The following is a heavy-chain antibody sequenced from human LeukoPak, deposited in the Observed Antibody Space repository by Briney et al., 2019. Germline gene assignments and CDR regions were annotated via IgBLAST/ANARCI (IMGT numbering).Heavy chain of an antibody. CDR2: FNPSGGST. CDR1: GYTFTSYY. V-gene: IGHV1-46*01. CDR3: ARGVLRYFDWLFDSSPNYYFDY. Sequence: ASVKVSCKASGYTFTSYYMHWVRQAPGQGLEWMGIFNPSGGSTSYAQKFQGRVTMTRDTSTSTVYMELSSLRSEDTAVYYCARGVLRYFDWLFDSSPNYYFDYWGQGTLVTVSS. J-gene: IGHJ4*02. D-gene: IGHD3-9*01.